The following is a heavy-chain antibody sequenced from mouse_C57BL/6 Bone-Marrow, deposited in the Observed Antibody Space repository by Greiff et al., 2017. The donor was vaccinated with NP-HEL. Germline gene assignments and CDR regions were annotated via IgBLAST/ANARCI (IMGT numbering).Heavy chain of an antibody. CDR2: FHPYNDDT. CDR3: ARGGNYPITDAMDY. V-gene: IGHV1-47*01. D-gene: IGHD2-1*01. Sequence: VKLVESGAELVKPGASVKMSCKASGYTFTTYPIEWMKQNHGKSLEWIGNFHPYNDDTKYNEKFKGKATLTVEKSSSTVYLELSRLTSDDSAVYYCARGGNYPITDAMDYWGQGTSVTVSS. CDR1: GYTFTTYP. J-gene: IGHJ4*01.